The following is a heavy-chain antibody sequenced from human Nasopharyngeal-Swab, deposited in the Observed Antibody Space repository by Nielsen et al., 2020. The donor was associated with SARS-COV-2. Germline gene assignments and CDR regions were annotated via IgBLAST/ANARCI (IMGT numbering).Heavy chain of an antibody. CDR1: GFTFSSYS. J-gene: IGHJ4*02. D-gene: IGHD3-3*01. V-gene: IGHV3-48*01. CDR3: ARGRPLGGYYFGYFGY. CDR2: ISSSSSTI. Sequence: GGSLRLSCAASGFTFSSYSMNWVRQAPGKGLEWVSYISSSSSTIYYADSVKGRFTISRDNAKNSLYLQMNSLRAEDTAVYFCARGRPLGGYYFGYFGYWGQGTLVTVSS.